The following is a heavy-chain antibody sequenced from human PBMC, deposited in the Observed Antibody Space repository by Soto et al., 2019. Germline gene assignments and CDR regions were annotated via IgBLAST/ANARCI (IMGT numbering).Heavy chain of an antibody. D-gene: IGHD3-10*01. CDR2: INPNSGGT. CDR3: ARDSWFWQRWLQFGGGRDY. J-gene: IGHJ4*02. CDR1: GYTFTGYY. V-gene: IGHV1-2*02. Sequence: ASVKFSCKSSGYTFTGYYMHWVRQAPGQGLEWMGWINPNSGGTNYAQKFQGRVTMTRDTSISTAYMELSRLRSDDTAVYYCARDSWFWQRWLQFGGGRDYGAQGPPDTVSP.